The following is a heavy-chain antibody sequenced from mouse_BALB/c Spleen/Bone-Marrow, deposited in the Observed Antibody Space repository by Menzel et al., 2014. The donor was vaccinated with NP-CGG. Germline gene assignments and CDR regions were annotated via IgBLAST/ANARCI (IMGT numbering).Heavy chain of an antibody. CDR3: ARSPMITESYAMDY. Sequence: DLVKPGASVKLSCKASGYTFTSYWINWIKQMPGQGLEWIGRIAPGSGNTYYNEMFKGKATLTVDTSSSTAYIQLSSLSSEDSPVYFCARSPMITESYAMDYWGQGTSVTVSS. V-gene: IGHV1S41*01. J-gene: IGHJ4*01. D-gene: IGHD2-4*01. CDR2: IAPGSGNT. CDR1: GYTFTSYW.